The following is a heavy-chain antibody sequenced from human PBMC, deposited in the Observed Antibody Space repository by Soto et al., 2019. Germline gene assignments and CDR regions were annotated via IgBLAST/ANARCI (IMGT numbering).Heavy chain of an antibody. D-gene: IGHD3-22*01. CDR1: GDTVSSTRW. Sequence: PSVTLSLTCTFSGDTVSSTRWWIWVRLSPGRGLEWIGDIYHLGTTNYNPSLKRRVSISLDKSKNQFSLKLTSVTAADTAVYFCARTGKFYYYDMSGLPFDPWGPGVLVTV. CDR2: IYHLGTT. J-gene: IGHJ5*02. V-gene: IGHV4-4*02. CDR3: ARTGKFYYYDMSGLPFDP.